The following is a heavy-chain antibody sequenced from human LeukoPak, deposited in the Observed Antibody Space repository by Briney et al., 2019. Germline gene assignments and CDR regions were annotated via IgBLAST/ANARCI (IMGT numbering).Heavy chain of an antibody. CDR3: ARDLIGVVVTAFVTVGYFDY. J-gene: IGHJ4*02. V-gene: IGHV4-39*07. CDR1: GGSISSSSYY. D-gene: IGHD2-21*02. Sequence: SETLSLTCTVSGGSISSSSYYWGWIRQPPGKGLEWIGSIYYSGSTYYNPSLKSRVTISVDTSKNQFSLKLSSVTAADTAVYYCARDLIGVVVTAFVTVGYFDYWGQGTLVTVSS. CDR2: IYYSGST.